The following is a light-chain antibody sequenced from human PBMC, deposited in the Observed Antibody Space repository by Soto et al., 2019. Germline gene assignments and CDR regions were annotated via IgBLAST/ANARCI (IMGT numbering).Light chain of an antibody. V-gene: IGKV1-5*01. J-gene: IGKJ1*01. CDR3: QQYNHYWT. CDR1: QSISSW. CDR2: DAS. Sequence: DIQMTQSPSTLSASVGDRVTITCRASQSISSWLAWYQQKQGKAPKVLIYDASSLESGVPSRFSGSGSGTEFSLTISSLQPDDFATYYCQQYNHYWTFGQGTRVEIK.